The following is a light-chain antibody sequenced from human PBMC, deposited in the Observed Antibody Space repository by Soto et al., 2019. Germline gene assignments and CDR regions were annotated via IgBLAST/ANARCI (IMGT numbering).Light chain of an antibody. J-gene: IGKJ5*01. V-gene: IGKV1-5*01. CDR1: QSINNL. Sequence: DVQMTQSPSTLSASVGDRVTITCGASQSINNLLAWYQQKPGKAPKFLIYDVSTLESGVPSRFSGSGSGTEFTLTISSLQPEDFATYYCQQYEKWPPSITFGQGTRLEIK. CDR3: QQYEKWPPSIT. CDR2: DVS.